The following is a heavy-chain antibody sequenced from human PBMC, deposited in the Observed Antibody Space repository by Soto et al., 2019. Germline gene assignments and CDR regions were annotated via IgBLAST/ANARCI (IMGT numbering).Heavy chain of an antibody. V-gene: IGHV3-11*01. D-gene: IGHD6-25*01. CDR2: ITSSGSAI. J-gene: IGHJ1*01. Sequence: VGSLRLSCAASEFTFSDYYMSWIRQAPGKGPEWVAYITSSGSAIYYGDSVKGRFTVSWDKAKKSLSLQMTSLRVDDMAVYYCTRGHRQRRDIQHWGQGTLVTVSS. CDR3: TRGHRQRRDIQH. CDR1: EFTFSDYY.